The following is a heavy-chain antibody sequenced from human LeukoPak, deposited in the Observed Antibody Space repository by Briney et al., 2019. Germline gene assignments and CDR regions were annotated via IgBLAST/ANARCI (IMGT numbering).Heavy chain of an antibody. J-gene: IGHJ6*02. V-gene: IGHV1-2*02. Sequence: GASVKVSCKASGYTFTGYYMHWVRQAPGQGLEWMGWINPNRGGTNYAQKFQGRVTMTRDTSISTAYMELSRLRSDDTAVYYCARDPPPYIVVVPAAHYYYYGMDVWGRGTTVTVSS. CDR3: ARDPPPYIVVVPAAHYYYYGMDV. CDR2: INPNRGGT. CDR1: GYTFTGYY. D-gene: IGHD2-2*01.